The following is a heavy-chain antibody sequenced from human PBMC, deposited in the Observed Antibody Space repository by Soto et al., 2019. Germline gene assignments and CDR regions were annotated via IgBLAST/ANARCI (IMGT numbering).Heavy chain of an antibody. D-gene: IGHD6-6*01. CDR3: ARNWIAARQRFWYFDL. Sequence: QVQLQQWGAGLLKPSETLSLTCAVYGGSFSGYYWSWIRQPPGKGLEWIGEINHSGSTNYNPSLRSRVTIAVDTSKNQFSLKLSSVTAADTAVYYCARNWIAARQRFWYFDLWGRGTLVTVSS. CDR2: INHSGST. J-gene: IGHJ2*01. CDR1: GGSFSGYY. V-gene: IGHV4-34*01.